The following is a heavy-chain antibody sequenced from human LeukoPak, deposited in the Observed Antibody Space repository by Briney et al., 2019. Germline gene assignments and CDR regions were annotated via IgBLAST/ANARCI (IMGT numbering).Heavy chain of an antibody. CDR1: GYTFTSYG. CDR2: ISAYNGNT. Sequence: ASVKVSCKASGYTFTSYGITWVRQAPGQGLEWMGWISAYNGNTNYAQKLQGRVTMTTDTSTSTAYMGLRSLRSDDTAVYYCARAGSIAAAVDFDYWGQGTLVTVSS. J-gene: IGHJ4*02. D-gene: IGHD6-13*01. CDR3: ARAGSIAAAVDFDY. V-gene: IGHV1-18*04.